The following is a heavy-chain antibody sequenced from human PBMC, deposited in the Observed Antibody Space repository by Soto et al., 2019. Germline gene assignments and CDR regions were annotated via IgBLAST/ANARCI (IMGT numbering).Heavy chain of an antibody. J-gene: IGHJ4*02. V-gene: IGHV3-23*01. CDR3: AKNQERELPRVIDF. CDR1: GLTFSHYA. D-gene: IGHD1-7*01. Sequence: GSLRLSCATSGLTFSHYAMSWVRQAPGGGLEWVSSMSGSSSTTYYADSVRGRFTISRDRSKNTLYLQMSSLRAEDTALYYCAKNQERELPRVIDFWGQGTLVTVSS. CDR2: MSGSSSTT.